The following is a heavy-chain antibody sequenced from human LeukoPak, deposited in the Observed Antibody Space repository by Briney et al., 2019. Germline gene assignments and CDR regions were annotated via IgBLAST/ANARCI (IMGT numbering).Heavy chain of an antibody. CDR2: IRGSGGST. Sequence: GGSRRLSCAASGFTFSSYAMSWVRQAPGKGLEWVSAIRGSGGSTYYADSVKGRFTISRDNSKNTLYLQMNSLRAEDTAVYYCAARGVVTTYYFDYWGQGTLVTVSS. CDR3: AARGVVTTYYFDY. CDR1: GFTFSSYA. D-gene: IGHD3-3*01. J-gene: IGHJ4*02. V-gene: IGHV3-23*01.